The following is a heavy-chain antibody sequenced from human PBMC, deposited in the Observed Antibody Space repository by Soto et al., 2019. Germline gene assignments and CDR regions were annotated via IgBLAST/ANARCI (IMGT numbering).Heavy chain of an antibody. CDR3: TRHDSNYDFWSGSPPRYGMDV. CDR2: IRSKVNSYAT. J-gene: IGHJ6*02. V-gene: IGHV3-73*01. CDR1: GFTFSGSA. Sequence: GSLRLSCAASGFTFSGSAMHWVRQASGKGLEWVGRIRSKVNSYATAYAASVKGRFTISRDDSKNTAFLQMNSLKTEDTAVYYCTRHDSNYDFWSGSPPRYGMDVWGQGTTVTVSS. D-gene: IGHD3-3*01.